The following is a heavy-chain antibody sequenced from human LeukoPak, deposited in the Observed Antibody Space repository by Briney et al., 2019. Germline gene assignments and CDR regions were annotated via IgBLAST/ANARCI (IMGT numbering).Heavy chain of an antibody. CDR1: GYTFTGSY. Sequence: GASVRVSCKASGYTFTGSYMNWVRQAPGQGLEWMGWINANSGGTNYAQTFQGRVTMTRDTSISTAYMELSRLRSDDTAVYYCANGDDEPDYYYYGMDVWGQGTTVTVSS. CDR3: ANGDDEPDYYYYGMDV. J-gene: IGHJ6*02. V-gene: IGHV1-2*02. D-gene: IGHD4-17*01. CDR2: INANSGGT.